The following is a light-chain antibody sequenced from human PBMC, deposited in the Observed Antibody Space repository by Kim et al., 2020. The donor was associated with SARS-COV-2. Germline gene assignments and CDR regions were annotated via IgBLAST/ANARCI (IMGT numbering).Light chain of an antibody. Sequence: PGERATLPCRASQSVSRGYLAWYQQKPGQSPRLLIYDAASRATGIPDRFSGSGSGTDFTLTISRLEPEDFAVYYCQQYDSSPRTFGQGTKVDIK. CDR2: DAA. CDR1: QSVSRGY. CDR3: QQYDSSPRT. J-gene: IGKJ1*01. V-gene: IGKV3-20*01.